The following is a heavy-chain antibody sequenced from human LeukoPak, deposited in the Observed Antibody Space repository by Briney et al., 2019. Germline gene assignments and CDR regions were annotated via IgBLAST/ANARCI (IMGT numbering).Heavy chain of an antibody. CDR2: IYHSGST. CDR3: ARGGYCSSTSCYVFDS. Sequence: PSETLSLTCTVSGGSISSSSYYWGWIRQPPGKGLEWIGSIYHSGSTNYNPSLKSRVTISVDKSKSQFSLELTSVTAADTALYYCARGGYCSSTSCYVFDSWGQGTLVTVSS. D-gene: IGHD2-2*01. V-gene: IGHV4-39*07. CDR1: GGSISSSSYY. J-gene: IGHJ4*02.